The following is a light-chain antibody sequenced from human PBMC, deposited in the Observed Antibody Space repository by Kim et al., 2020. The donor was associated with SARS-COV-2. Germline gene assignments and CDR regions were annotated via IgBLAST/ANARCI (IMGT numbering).Light chain of an antibody. Sequence: ALGQTVRITCQGDSLRSYYATWYQQKPGQAPMLVIYGKNNRPSEIPDRFSGSSSGNTASLTITGAQAEDEADYFCQSADISGTSWIFGGGTQLTVL. CDR3: QSADISGTSWI. V-gene: IGLV3-19*01. CDR1: SLRSYY. CDR2: GKN. J-gene: IGLJ2*01.